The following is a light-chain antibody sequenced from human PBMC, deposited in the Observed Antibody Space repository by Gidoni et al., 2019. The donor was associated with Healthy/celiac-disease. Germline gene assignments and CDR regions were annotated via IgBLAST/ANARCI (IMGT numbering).Light chain of an antibody. CDR1: KLGDKY. J-gene: IGLJ2*01. V-gene: IGLV3-1*01. CDR3: QAWDSSTVV. CDR2: QDS. Sequence: SYELTQPPSVSVSPGQTASITCSGDKLGDKYASWYQQKPGQSPVLVIYQDSKRPSGIPERFSGSNSGNTATLPISGTQAMDEADYYCQAWDSSTVVFGGGTKLTVL.